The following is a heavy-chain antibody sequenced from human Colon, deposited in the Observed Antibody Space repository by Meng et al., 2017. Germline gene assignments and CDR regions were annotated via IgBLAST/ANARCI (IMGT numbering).Heavy chain of an antibody. V-gene: IGHV6-1*01. D-gene: IGHD3-10*02. CDR2: TYYRSKYYN. CDR3: ARDWGGVRGGFDF. Sequence: LRQPAGGVMVPPSPSLSLSCAIAGYSVCSNSASWHWIRQSPSRGIEWLRSTYYRSKYYNDYALSVKSRITITPDTFKNQFSLQLNSVTAEDTAVYYCARDWGGVRGGFDFWGQGTLVTVSS. J-gene: IGHJ4*02. CDR1: GYSVCSNSAS.